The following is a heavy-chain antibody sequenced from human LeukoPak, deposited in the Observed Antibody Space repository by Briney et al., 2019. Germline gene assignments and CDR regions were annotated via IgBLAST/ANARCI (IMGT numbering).Heavy chain of an antibody. CDR1: GGSFSGYY. D-gene: IGHD3-3*01. V-gene: IGHV4-34*01. CDR3: ARDQGSITIFGVGYDAFDI. CDR2: INHSGST. J-gene: IGHJ3*02. Sequence: SETLSLTCAVYGGSFSGYYWSWIRQPPGKGLEWIGEINHSGSTNYNPSLKSRVTISVDTSKNQFSLKLSSVTAADTAVYYCARDQGSITIFGVGYDAFDIWGQGTMVTVSS.